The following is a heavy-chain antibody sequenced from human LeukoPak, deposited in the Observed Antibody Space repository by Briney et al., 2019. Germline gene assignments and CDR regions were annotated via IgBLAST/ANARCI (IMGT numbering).Heavy chain of an antibody. V-gene: IGHV3-7*01. CDR3: ARDGQLWFGELLYGYYYYYMDV. Sequence: PGGSLRLSCAASGFTFSSYWMSWVRQAPGKGLEWVANIKEDGSEKYYVDSVKGRFTISRDNSKNTLYLQMNSLRAEDTAVYYCARDGQLWFGELLYGYYYYYMDVWGKGTTVTVSS. CDR2: IKEDGSEK. J-gene: IGHJ6*03. CDR1: GFTFSSYW. D-gene: IGHD3-10*01.